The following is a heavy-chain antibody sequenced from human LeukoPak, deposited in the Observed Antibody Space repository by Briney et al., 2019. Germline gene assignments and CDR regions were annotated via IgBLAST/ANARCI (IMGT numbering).Heavy chain of an antibody. D-gene: IGHD1-7*01. Sequence: GRSLTLSRAASGFTFSSFGMHWVRQAPGKGLEWVAVIWYDASNKYYADSVKGRFTISRDNSKNTLYLHMNSLRDDDTAVYYCVRGVGVSRFNYLDPWGQGTLVTVSS. CDR3: VRGVGVSRFNYLDP. CDR1: GFTFSSFG. V-gene: IGHV3-33*01. CDR2: IWYDASNK. J-gene: IGHJ5*02.